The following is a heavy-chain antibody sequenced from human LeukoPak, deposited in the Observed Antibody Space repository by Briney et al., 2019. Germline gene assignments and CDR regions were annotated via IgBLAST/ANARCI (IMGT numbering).Heavy chain of an antibody. J-gene: IGHJ3*02. CDR2: ITSSSSYI. V-gene: IGHV3-21*01. CDR3: ARPITMIRDDAFDI. CDR1: GFTFSSYS. D-gene: IGHD3-22*01. Sequence: GGSLRLSCAASGFTFSSYSMNWVRQAPGKGLEWVSSITSSSSYIYYADSVKGRFTISRDNAKNSLYLQMTTLRAEDTAVYYCARPITMIRDDAFDIWGQGTMVTVSS.